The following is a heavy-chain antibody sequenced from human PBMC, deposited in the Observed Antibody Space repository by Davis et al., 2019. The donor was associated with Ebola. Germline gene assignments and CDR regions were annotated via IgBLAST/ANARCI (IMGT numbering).Heavy chain of an antibody. CDR3: ANYGSGSRWAFDI. Sequence: PSETLSLTCTVSGDSISSYYWSWIRQPPGKGLDWIGYIYYSGSTNYNPSLKSRVTMSVDTSKNQFSLKLSSVTAADTAVYYCANYGSGSRWAFDIWGQGTMVTVSS. V-gene: IGHV4-59*12. D-gene: IGHD3-10*01. J-gene: IGHJ3*02. CDR1: GDSISSYY. CDR2: IYYSGST.